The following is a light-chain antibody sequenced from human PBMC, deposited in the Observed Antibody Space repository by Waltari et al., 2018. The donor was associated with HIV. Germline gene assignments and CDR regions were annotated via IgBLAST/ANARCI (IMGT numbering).Light chain of an antibody. V-gene: IGLV3-25*03. J-gene: IGLJ1*01. Sequence: SYALTQPPSVSVSPGQTARITCSAAALPKHYAYWYQQKPGQAPGLERYKDTERPSGIPERFSGSSSGTTVTLTIGGVQAEDEADYYCQSADDSGTYVFGTGTKVSV. CDR3: QSADDSGTYV. CDR1: ALPKHY. CDR2: KDT.